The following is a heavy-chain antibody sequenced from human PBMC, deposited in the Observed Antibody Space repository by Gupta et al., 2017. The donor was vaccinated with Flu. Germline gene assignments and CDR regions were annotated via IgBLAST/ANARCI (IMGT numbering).Heavy chain of an antibody. CDR2: INPSGGST. D-gene: IGHD3-22*01. CDR1: GYTFTSSY. CDR3: ARSVSSYYDSSGCFDY. Sequence: QVQLVQSGAEVKKPGASVKVSGRESGYTFTSSYRHWVRQAPGQGLEWMGIINPSGGSTSYAQKFQGRVTMTRDTSTSTVYMELSSLRSEDTAVYYCARSVSSYYDSSGCFDYWGQGTLVTVSS. J-gene: IGHJ4*02. V-gene: IGHV1-46*01.